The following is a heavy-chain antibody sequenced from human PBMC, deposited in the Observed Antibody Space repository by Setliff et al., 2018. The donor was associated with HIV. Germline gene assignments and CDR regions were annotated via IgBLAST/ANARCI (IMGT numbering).Heavy chain of an antibody. D-gene: IGHD3-10*01. Sequence: GGSLRLSCAASGFTVSTYYMSWVRQAPGKGLEWVSTIYSGGSTYHADSVKGRFTLSRDISENALYLQIDSLRPEDTAVYYCARLRLYNSALDYWGQGTLVTVSS. J-gene: IGHJ4*02. CDR2: IYSGGST. CDR1: GFTVSTYY. V-gene: IGHV3-66*02. CDR3: ARLRLYNSALDY.